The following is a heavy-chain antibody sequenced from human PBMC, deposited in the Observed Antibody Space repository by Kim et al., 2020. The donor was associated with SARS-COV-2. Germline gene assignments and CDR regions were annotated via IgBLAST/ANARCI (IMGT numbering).Heavy chain of an antibody. Sequence: GGSLRLSCAASGFTFSSYGMHWVRQAPGKGLEWVAVISYDGSNKYYADSVKGRFTISRDNSKNTLYLQMNSLRAEDTAVYYCAINGGYYGSGRDWGQGTLVTVSP. CDR3: AINGGYYGSGRD. V-gene: IGHV3-30*03. CDR2: ISYDGSNK. J-gene: IGHJ4*02. D-gene: IGHD3-10*01. CDR1: GFTFSSYG.